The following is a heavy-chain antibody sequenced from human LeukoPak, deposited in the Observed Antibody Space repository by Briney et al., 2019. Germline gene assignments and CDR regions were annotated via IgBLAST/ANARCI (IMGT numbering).Heavy chain of an antibody. CDR3: ARAQGDRYLLSHYYYYMDV. V-gene: IGHV3-30*02. D-gene: IGHD2/OR15-2a*01. CDR1: GFTFSSYG. Sequence: GGSLRLSCAASGFTFSSYGMHWVRQAPGKGLEWVAYIRYDGSNKYYADSVKGRFTISRDISKNTLYLQMNSLRAEDTAVYYCARAQGDRYLLSHYYYYMDVWGKGTTVTISS. J-gene: IGHJ6*03. CDR2: IRYDGSNK.